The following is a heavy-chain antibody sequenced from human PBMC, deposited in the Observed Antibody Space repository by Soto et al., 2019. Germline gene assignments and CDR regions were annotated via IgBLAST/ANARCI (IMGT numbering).Heavy chain of an antibody. Sequence: QVHLVESGGGVVQAGRSLRLSCAASGFTFSHYGMHWVRQAPGKGLEWVALIWHDGSKKYYGDSVEGRFTISRDNSKSIVFLEMNSLRVEYTAVYFCARWGLRSGWNEQAVDYWGQGTLVSVSS. D-gene: IGHD6-19*01. CDR1: GFTFSHYG. J-gene: IGHJ4*02. CDR3: ARWGLRSGWNEQAVDY. V-gene: IGHV3-33*01. CDR2: IWHDGSKK.